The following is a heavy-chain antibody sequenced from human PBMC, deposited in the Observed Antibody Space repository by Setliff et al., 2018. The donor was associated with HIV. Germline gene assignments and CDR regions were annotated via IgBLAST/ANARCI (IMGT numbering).Heavy chain of an antibody. CDR2: ISAHNGKT. V-gene: IGHV1-18*01. D-gene: IGHD2-2*01. Sequence: ASVKVSCKASGYTFTSYGISWVRQAPGQGLEWMGWISAHNGKTNNAQKLQGRVTMTTDTSTSTAYMELRSLRSDDTAVYYCARDLPAPYYGMDVWGQGTTVTVSS. J-gene: IGHJ6*02. CDR1: GYTFTSYG. CDR3: ARDLPAPYYGMDV.